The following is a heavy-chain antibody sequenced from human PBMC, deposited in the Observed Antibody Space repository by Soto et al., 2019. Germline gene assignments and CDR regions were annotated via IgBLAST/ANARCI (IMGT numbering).Heavy chain of an antibody. Sequence: EVQLEQSGAEVKKPGESLRISCKGSGYSFTSYWISWVRQMPGKGLEWMGRIDPSDSYTNYSPSFQGHVTISADKSISTAYLQWSSLKASDTAMYYCARQVRNIVVVPAAISPYGMDVWGQGTTVTVSS. J-gene: IGHJ6*02. CDR1: GYSFTSYW. V-gene: IGHV5-10-1*03. CDR2: IDPSDSYT. CDR3: ARQVRNIVVVPAAISPYGMDV. D-gene: IGHD2-2*01.